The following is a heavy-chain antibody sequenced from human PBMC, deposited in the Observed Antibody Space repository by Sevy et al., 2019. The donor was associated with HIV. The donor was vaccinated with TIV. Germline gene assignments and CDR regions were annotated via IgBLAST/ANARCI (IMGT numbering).Heavy chain of an antibody. V-gene: IGHV1-69*13. CDR2: IIPIFGTA. Sequence: ASVKVSCKASGGTFSSYAISWVRQAPGQGLEWMGGIIPIFGTANYAQKLQGRVTITADESTSTAYMELSSLRSEDTAVYYCARALGYSSSWQYYYYYGMDVWGQGTTVTVSS. CDR1: GGTFSSYA. CDR3: ARALGYSSSWQYYYYYGMDV. D-gene: IGHD6-13*01. J-gene: IGHJ6*02.